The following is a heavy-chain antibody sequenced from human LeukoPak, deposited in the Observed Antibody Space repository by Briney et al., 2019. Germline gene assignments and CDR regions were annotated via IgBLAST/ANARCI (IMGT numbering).Heavy chain of an antibody. J-gene: IGHJ4*02. CDR3: AKDMSSYGLDY. CDR2: IGWDGGST. CDR1: GFTFDDYS. Sequence: GGSLRLSCAASGFTFDDYSMHWVRQAPGKGLEWVSLIGWDGGSTYYADSVKGRFTISRDNSKNSLYLQMNSLRTEDTALYYCAKDMSSYGLDYWGQGTLVTVSS. D-gene: IGHD5-18*01. V-gene: IGHV3-43*01.